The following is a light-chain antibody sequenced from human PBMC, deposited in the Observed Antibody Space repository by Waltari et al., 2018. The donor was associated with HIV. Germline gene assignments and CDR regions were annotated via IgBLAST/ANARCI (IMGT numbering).Light chain of an antibody. CDR1: QSVSSTY. Sequence: EIVLTQSPGSLSLSPGERATLSCRASQSVSSTYLAWYQHKPGQAPRLLIYGASSRATGIPDRFSGSGSGTDFTLTITRLEPEDFAVYYCQQYGSSLTWTFGQGTKVELK. V-gene: IGKV3-20*01. J-gene: IGKJ1*01. CDR3: QQYGSSLTWT. CDR2: GAS.